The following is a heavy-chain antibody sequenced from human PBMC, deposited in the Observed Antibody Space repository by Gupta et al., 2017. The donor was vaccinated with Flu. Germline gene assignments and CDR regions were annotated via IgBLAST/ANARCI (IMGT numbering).Heavy chain of an antibody. Sequence: EGQLVQSGGGLIEPGRSLRLSCVGSGFTSSDHAMHWVRQTPGKGLEWVAGIFWNRGKTGYVESVKGRFTIYRDNTKNSLFLQMDSLRPDDTAVYYCGKDLLAGGMDVWGQRTTVIVSS. J-gene: IGHJ6*02. CDR3: GKDLLAGGMDV. CDR2: IFWNRGKT. V-gene: IGHV3-9*02. CDR1: GFTSSDHA.